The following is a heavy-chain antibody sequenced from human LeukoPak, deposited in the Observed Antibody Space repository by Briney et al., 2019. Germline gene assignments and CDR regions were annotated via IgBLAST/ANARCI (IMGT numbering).Heavy chain of an antibody. Sequence: GGSLRLSCAASGFTFSSYAMHWVRQAPGKGLEWVAVISYDGSNKYYADSVKGRFTISRDNSKNTLYLQMNSLRAEDTAVYYCARERGPYSGCDSLDYWGQGTLVTVSS. CDR2: ISYDGSNK. D-gene: IGHD5-12*01. V-gene: IGHV3-30*04. CDR1: GFTFSSYA. CDR3: ARERGPYSGCDSLDY. J-gene: IGHJ4*02.